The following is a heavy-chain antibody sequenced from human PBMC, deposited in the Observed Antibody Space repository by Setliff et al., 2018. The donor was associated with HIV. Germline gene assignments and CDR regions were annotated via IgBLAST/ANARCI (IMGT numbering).Heavy chain of an antibody. D-gene: IGHD5-18*01. CDR1: GFIFGDYA. V-gene: IGHV3-23*01. CDR3: VKGTTHDYNYGYTDY. J-gene: IGHJ4*02. Sequence: PGGSLRLSCAASGFIFGDYAMSWVRQAPGKGLEWVSAISSGDFATYFADSVKVRFTISRDNSKKTLYLQMSSLRTEDTAVYFCVKGTTHDYNYGYTDYWGQGTLVTVSS. CDR2: ISSGDFAT.